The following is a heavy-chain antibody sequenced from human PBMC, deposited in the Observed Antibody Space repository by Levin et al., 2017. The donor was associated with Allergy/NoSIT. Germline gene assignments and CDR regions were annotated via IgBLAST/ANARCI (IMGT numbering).Heavy chain of an antibody. V-gene: IGHV3-43D*03. J-gene: IGHJ3*01. CDR1: GFAFEDYA. CDR2: ISWEGDST. Sequence: GASVKVSCAASGFAFEDYAMHWVRQAPGRGLEWVSLISWEGDSTYYVDSVKGRFTVSRDNSKNSLYLQMNSLRREDTALYHCAKTAVDGYCTGGTCSSPLHFWGQGTMVTVSS. D-gene: IGHD2-15*01. CDR3: AKTAVDGYCTGGTCSSPLHF.